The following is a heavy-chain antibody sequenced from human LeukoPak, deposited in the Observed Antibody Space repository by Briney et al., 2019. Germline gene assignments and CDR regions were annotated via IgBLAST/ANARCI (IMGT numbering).Heavy chain of an antibody. J-gene: IGHJ3*02. D-gene: IGHD6-13*01. V-gene: IGHV3-33*01. Sequence: GGSLRLSCAASGFTFSSYGMHWVRQAPGKGLEWVAVIWYDGSNKYYADSVKGRFTISRDNSKNTLYLQMNSLRAEDTAVYYCARAAGYSSTPDAFDIWGQGTMVTVSS. CDR3: ARAAGYSSTPDAFDI. CDR1: GFTFSSYG. CDR2: IWYDGSNK.